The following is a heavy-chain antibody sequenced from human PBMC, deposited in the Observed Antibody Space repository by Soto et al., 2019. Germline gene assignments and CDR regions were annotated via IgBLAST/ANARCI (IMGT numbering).Heavy chain of an antibody. CDR1: GFTFSSYG. J-gene: IGHJ6*02. CDR2: ISYDGSNK. CDR3: AKDTQSYYYYYGMDV. V-gene: IGHV3-30*18. Sequence: PGGSLRLSCAASGFTFSSYGMHWVRQAPGKGLEWVAVISYDGSNKYYADSVKGRFTISRDNSKNTLYLQMNSLRAEDTAVYYCAKDTQSYYYYYGMDVWGQGNTVTVSS.